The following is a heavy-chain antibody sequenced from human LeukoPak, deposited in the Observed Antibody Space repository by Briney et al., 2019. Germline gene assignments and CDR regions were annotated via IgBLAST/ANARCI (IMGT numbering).Heavy chain of an antibody. CDR2: ISSSSSYI. CDR1: GFTFNSYT. J-gene: IGHJ4*02. CDR3: ARELLLGFSSGWYAPTRTDY. Sequence: GGSLRLSCAASGFTFNSYTMNWVRQAPGKGLEWVSSISSSSSYIYYADSVKGRFTISRDNAKNSLYLQMNSLRAEDTAVYYCARELLLGFSSGWYAPTRTDYWGQGTLVTVSS. V-gene: IGHV3-21*01. D-gene: IGHD6-19*01.